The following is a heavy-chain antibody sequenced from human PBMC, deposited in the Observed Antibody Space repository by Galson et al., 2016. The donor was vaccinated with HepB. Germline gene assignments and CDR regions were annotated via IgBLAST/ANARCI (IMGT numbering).Heavy chain of an antibody. Sequence: SVKVSCKASGYTFTRYYIHWVRQAPGQGLEWMGVINPSGGSTRDTQKFQGRVTMTGDTSTTTVYMELSSLRSEDTAMYFCARGGYYDSSGSLRYWGQGTLVTVSS. CDR2: INPSGGST. CDR1: GYTFTRYY. D-gene: IGHD3-22*01. J-gene: IGHJ4*02. CDR3: ARGGYYDSSGSLRY. V-gene: IGHV1-46*01.